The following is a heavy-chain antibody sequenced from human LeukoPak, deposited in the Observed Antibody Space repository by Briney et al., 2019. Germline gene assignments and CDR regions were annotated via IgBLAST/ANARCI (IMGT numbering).Heavy chain of an antibody. D-gene: IGHD1-1*01. J-gene: IGHJ6*02. CDR1: GGTFSSYA. V-gene: IGHV1-69*13. CDR2: IIPIFGTA. Sequence: GASVKVSCKASGGTFSSYAISWVRQAPGQGLEWMGGIIPIFGTANYAQKFQGRVTITADESTSTAYMELSSLRSEDTAVYYCARDPLMTGTTVWSLYYYSYGMDVWGQGTTVTVS. CDR3: ARDPLMTGTTVWSLYYYSYGMDV.